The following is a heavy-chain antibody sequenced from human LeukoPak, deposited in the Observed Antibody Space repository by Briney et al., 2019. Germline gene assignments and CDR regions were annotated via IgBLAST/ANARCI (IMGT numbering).Heavy chain of an antibody. CDR3: ARPTAYCGGDCYSFDY. V-gene: IGHV5-51*01. CDR2: IYPGDSDT. Sequence: GESLKISCKGSGYSFTSYWIGWVRQTPGKGLEWMGIIYPGDSDTRYSPSFQGQVTISADKSISTAYLQWSSLKASDTAMYYCARPTAYCGGDCYSFDYWGQGTLVTVSS. D-gene: IGHD2-21*02. J-gene: IGHJ4*02. CDR1: GYSFTSYW.